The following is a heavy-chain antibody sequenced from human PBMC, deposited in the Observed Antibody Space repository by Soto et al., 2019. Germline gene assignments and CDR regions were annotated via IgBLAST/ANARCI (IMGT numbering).Heavy chain of an antibody. Sequence: QVQLVQSGAEVKQPGSSVKVSCKASGGIFSTYAISWLRQAPGQGLEWMGGIIPLFGTPNYAQRFKGRVTITADESTSTAYMELSRLRSEDTAVYYCARDRDDYGSGNYYNRIDVWGQGTLVTVSS. J-gene: IGHJ4*02. D-gene: IGHD3-10*01. CDR1: GGIFSTYA. CDR3: ARDRDDYGSGNYYNRIDV. V-gene: IGHV1-69*01. CDR2: IIPLFGTP.